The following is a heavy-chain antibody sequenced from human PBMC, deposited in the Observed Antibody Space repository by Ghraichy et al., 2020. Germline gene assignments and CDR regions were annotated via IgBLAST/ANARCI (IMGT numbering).Heavy chain of an antibody. Sequence: GGSLRLSCAASGLIFSGHWMTWVRQAPGKGLEWVANINQDGREKYYVASVKDRFTISRDNARNSLYLQMNGLRAEDTAVYYCSAGDTFDIWGQGTMVAASA. CDR2: INQDGREK. CDR3: SAGDTFDI. D-gene: IGHD3-10*01. V-gene: IGHV3-7*03. J-gene: IGHJ3*02. CDR1: GLIFSGHW.